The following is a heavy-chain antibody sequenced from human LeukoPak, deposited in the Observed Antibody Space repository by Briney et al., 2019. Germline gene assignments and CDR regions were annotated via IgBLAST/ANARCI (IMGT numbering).Heavy chain of an antibody. D-gene: IGHD3-3*02. Sequence: PSGTLSLTCAVSGGSISSSNWWSGVRQPPGRGREGSGEIYLGGITNYNPSLKIRLTISRDTSKNHFSLKLAPVAAANTPVYYCVRHPPRVSRGIGFDIWRQGTMVTVSS. V-gene: IGHV4-4*02. J-gene: IGHJ3*02. CDR2: IYLGGIT. CDR1: GGSISSSNW. CDR3: VRHPPRVSRGIGFDI.